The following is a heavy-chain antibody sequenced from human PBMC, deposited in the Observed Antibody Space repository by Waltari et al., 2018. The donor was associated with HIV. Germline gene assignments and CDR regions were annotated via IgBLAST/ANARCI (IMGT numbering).Heavy chain of an antibody. D-gene: IGHD3-16*01. CDR3: AREARGSRWGEWYFDL. CDR1: GFISNNST. V-gene: IGHV3-30*04. CDR2: ISSPGGIK. Sequence: QVGLLESGGHVVQPGRCVGLSAGGAGFISNNSTFHSVRQAPDKGLEWFATISSPGGIKYDADSAKGRFTISRDNSKNTVHLQLNRLTPEDTAVYLCAREARGSRWGEWYFDLWGRGTRVTVSS. J-gene: IGHJ2*01.